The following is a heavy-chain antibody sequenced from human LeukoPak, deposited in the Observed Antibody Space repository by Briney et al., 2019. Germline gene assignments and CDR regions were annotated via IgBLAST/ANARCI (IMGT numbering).Heavy chain of an antibody. J-gene: IGHJ6*01. D-gene: IGHD7-27*01. CDR3: ARDLGQADRGYGMDV. CDR1: GYTFTSYY. CDR2: INPSGGST. V-gene: IGHV1-46*01. Sequence: ASVKVSCKASGYTFTSYYMHWVRQAPGQGPQWMGIINPSGGSTSYAQKFQGRVTMTRDTSTSTVYMELSSLRSEDTAVYYCARDLGQADRGYGMDVWGQGTTVTVSS.